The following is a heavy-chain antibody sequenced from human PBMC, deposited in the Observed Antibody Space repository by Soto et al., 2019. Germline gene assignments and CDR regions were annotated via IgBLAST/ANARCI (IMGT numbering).Heavy chain of an antibody. Sequence: PGGSLRLSCAASGFTFSSYAMSWVRQAPGKGLEWVSAISGSGGSTYYADSVKGRFTISRDNSKNTLYLQMNSLRAEDTAVYYCAKTCIWCSSSPNFDYWGQGTLVTVSS. J-gene: IGHJ4*02. CDR1: GFTFSSYA. D-gene: IGHD6-6*01. CDR3: AKTCIWCSSSPNFDY. V-gene: IGHV3-23*01. CDR2: ISGSGGST.